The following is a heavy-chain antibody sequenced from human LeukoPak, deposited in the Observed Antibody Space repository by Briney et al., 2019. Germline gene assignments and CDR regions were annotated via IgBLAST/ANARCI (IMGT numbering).Heavy chain of an antibody. CDR2: IYYSGST. CDR3: ASRYDFWSGYYPFDY. CDR1: GGSISSSSYY. V-gene: IGHV4-39*01. D-gene: IGHD3-3*01. J-gene: IGHJ4*02. Sequence: PLETLSLTCTVSGGSISSSSYYWGWIRQPPGKGLEWIGSIYYSGSTYYNPSPKSRVTISVDTSKNQFSLKLSSVTAADTAVYYCASRYDFWSGYYPFDYWGQGTLVTVSS.